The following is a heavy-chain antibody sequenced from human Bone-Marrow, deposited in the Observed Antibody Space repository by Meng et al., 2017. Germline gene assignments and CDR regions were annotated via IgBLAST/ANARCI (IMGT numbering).Heavy chain of an antibody. V-gene: IGHV6-1*01. CDR2: TYYRSKWYN. CDR1: GDSVSSTSAA. J-gene: IGHJ5*02. Sequence: SQTLSLTCAISGDSVSSTSAAWTWIRQSPSRGLEWLGRTYYRSKWYNDYAVSVKSRITINPDTSKNQFSLQLNSVNPEDTAVYYCARQLELRGNWFDPWGQGTLVTVSS. D-gene: IGHD1-7*01. CDR3: ARQLELRGNWFDP.